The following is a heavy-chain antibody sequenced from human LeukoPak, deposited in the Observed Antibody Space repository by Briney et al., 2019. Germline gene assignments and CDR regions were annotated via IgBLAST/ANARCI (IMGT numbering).Heavy chain of an antibody. CDR2: ISYDGSNK. J-gene: IGHJ4*02. Sequence: GGSLRLSCAASGFTFSSYGMHWVRQAPGKGLEWVAVISYDGSNKYYADSVKGRFTISRDNSKNTLYLQMNSLRAEDTAVYYCAGDDSSIGALCFDYWGQGTLVTVSS. D-gene: IGHD3-22*01. CDR1: GFTFSSYG. V-gene: IGHV3-30*03. CDR3: AGDDSSIGALCFDY.